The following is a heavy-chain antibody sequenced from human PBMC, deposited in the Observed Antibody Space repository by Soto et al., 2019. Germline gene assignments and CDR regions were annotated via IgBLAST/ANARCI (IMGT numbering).Heavy chain of an antibody. Sequence: QVQLVESGGGVVQPGRSLTLSCEASGFTFSSYGMHWVRQAPGKGLEWVAVMSYAGTKRNYADSVKGRFSISRDNSKNTLYLQMNSLSAEDTAVYYCAKGITREYSRNDDPDAFDIWGQGTMVTVSS. D-gene: IGHD5-12*01. CDR3: AKGITREYSRNDDPDAFDI. V-gene: IGHV3-30*18. J-gene: IGHJ3*02. CDR1: GFTFSSYG. CDR2: MSYAGTKR.